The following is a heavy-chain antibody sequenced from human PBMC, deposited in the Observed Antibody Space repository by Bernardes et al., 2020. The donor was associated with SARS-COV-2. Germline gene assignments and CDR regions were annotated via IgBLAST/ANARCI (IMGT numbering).Heavy chain of an antibody. CDR3: ARDYSRFGPGAFDI. CDR2: VSSNSRHI. J-gene: IGHJ3*02. V-gene: IGHV3-21*06. CDR1: GFSFSSYW. D-gene: IGHD6-13*01. Sequence: GGSLRLSCAASGFSFSSYWMHWVRQAPGKGLEWVSSVSSNSRHIYYADSLKGRFTVSRDNAKNSLYLQMNSLKAEDTAVYYCARDYSRFGPGAFDIWGRGTMVTVSS.